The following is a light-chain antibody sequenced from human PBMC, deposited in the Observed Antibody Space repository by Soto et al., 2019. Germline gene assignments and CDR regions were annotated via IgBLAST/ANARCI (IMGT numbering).Light chain of an antibody. CDR1: SNDVGGYNL. CDR2: EVN. J-gene: IGLJ3*02. V-gene: IGLV2-23*02. CDR3: CSHVGGSSPQWV. Sequence: QSALTQPASVSGSPGQSITLSCTGTSNDVGGYNLVSWFQQHPGKAPKLMISEVNKRPSGVSNRFSGSKSANTASLTISGLQAEDEADYYCCSHVGGSSPQWVFGGGTKLTVL.